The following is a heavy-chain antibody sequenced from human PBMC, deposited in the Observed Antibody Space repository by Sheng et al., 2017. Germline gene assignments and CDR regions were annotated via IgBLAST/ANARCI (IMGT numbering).Heavy chain of an antibody. CDR2: IRSQTDGGTT. V-gene: IGHV3-15*01. D-gene: IGHD6-25*01. CDR3: TTGYSSAWHDGY. CDR1: GFTFSSAW. Sequence: EVQLVESGGGLVKPGGSLRLSCGASGFTFSSAWMNWVRQAPGKGLEWVGHIRSQTDGGTTDYAAPVKGRFTMSRDDSKNTVYLQMNSLKTEDTAVYYCTTGYSSAWHDGYWGQGTLVTVSS. J-gene: IGHJ4*02.